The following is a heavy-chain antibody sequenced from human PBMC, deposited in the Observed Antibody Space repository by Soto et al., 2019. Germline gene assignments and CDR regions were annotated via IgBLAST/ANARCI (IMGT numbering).Heavy chain of an antibody. J-gene: IGHJ4*02. CDR2: ISGSGVGT. CDR1: GFTFSSYV. V-gene: IGHV3-23*01. Sequence: EVQLLESGGGLVQPGGSLRLSCAASGFTFSSYVMSWVRQAPGKGLEWVSGISGSGVGTYFADSVKGRFTISRDNSKNALHLQINSLRAEDTAVYYCVKAPGSWGGFDFWGQGSLVTVSS. CDR3: VKAPGSWGGFDF. D-gene: IGHD1-26*01.